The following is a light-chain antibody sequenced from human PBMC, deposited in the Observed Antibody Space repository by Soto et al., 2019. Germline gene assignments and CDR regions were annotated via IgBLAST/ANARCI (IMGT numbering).Light chain of an antibody. CDR3: QQRYNWPPT. Sequence: EIVLTQSPATLSLSPGERATLSCRASQSVSTYLAWYQQKAGQAPRLLIFDASNRSTGIPGRFNSSGSGTDFTLTIGRLEPEDFAIYYCQQRYNWPPTFGQGTRLEIK. CDR1: QSVSTY. V-gene: IGKV3-11*01. J-gene: IGKJ5*01. CDR2: DAS.